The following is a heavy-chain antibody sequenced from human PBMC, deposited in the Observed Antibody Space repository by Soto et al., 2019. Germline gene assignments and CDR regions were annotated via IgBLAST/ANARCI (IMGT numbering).Heavy chain of an antibody. V-gene: IGHV2-5*02. D-gene: IGHD6-19*01. Sequence: QITLKESGPTLVKPTQTLTLTCTFSGFSLSTSGVGVGWIRQPPGKALEWLALIYWDDDKRYSPSLKSRLTTXKXTXXNQVVLTMTNMDPVDTATYYCAHISHIAVAGTWVYWGQGTLVTVSS. CDR1: GFSLSTSGVG. CDR2: IYWDDDK. J-gene: IGHJ4*02. CDR3: AHISHIAVAGTWVY.